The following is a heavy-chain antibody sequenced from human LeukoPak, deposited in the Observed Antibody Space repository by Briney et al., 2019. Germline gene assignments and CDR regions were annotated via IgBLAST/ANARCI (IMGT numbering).Heavy chain of an antibody. CDR1: GFTFSSYG. V-gene: IGHV3-48*04. Sequence: GGSLRLSCAASGFTFSSYGMHWVRQAPGKGLEWVSYISSSGSTIYYADSVKGRFTISRDNAKNSLYLQMNSLRAEDMAVYYCAREGRRIAAAGTIDYWGQGTLVTVSS. CDR3: AREGRRIAAAGTIDY. J-gene: IGHJ4*02. CDR2: ISSSGSTI. D-gene: IGHD6-13*01.